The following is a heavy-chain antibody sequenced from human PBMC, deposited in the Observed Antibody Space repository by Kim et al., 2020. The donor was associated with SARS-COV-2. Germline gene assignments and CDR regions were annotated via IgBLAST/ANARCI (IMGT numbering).Heavy chain of an antibody. Sequence: GGSLRLSCTASGFSFGGYSMSWVRQAPGKGLEWVGFIRRKDYGGTTEYAASVKGRFTISRDDSKSIAYLQMNSLKTEDTVMYYCTRDGSERSPNDYWGQGTLPTVSA. CDR1: GFSFGGYS. V-gene: IGHV3-49*04. D-gene: IGHD3-10*01. CDR2: IRRKDYGGTT. J-gene: IGHJ4*02. CDR3: TRDGSERSPNDY.